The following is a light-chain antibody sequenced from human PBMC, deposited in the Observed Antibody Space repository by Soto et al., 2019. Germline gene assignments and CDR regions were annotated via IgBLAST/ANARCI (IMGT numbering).Light chain of an antibody. V-gene: IGKV3-15*01. Sequence: EIVMTQSPATLSVSPGEGATLSCRTSRSITSNLAWYQQKPGQAPRLLIYSASTRATAIPARFSGSGSGTEFTLTISSLQSEDFAVYYCQQFNSWPYTFGQGTKLEIK. CDR1: RSITSN. J-gene: IGKJ2*01. CDR2: SAS. CDR3: QQFNSWPYT.